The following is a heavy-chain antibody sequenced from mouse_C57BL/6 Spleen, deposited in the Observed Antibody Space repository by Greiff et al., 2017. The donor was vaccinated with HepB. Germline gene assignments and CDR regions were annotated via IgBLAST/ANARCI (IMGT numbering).Heavy chain of an antibody. Sequence: QVQLQQSGAELVKPGASVKLSCKASGYTFTSYWMHWVKQRPGRGLEWIGRIDPNSGGTKYNEKFKSKATLTVDKPSSTAYMQLSSLTSEDSAVYYCARSESTTVEKAFDYWGQGTTLTVSS. CDR1: GYTFTSYW. D-gene: IGHD1-1*01. V-gene: IGHV1-72*01. CDR2: IDPNSGGT. CDR3: ARSESTTVEKAFDY. J-gene: IGHJ2*01.